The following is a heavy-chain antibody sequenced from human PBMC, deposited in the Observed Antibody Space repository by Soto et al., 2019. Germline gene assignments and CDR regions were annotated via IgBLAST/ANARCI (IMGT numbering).Heavy chain of an antibody. Sequence: GGSLRLSCAASGFTFSSYAMSWVRQAPGKGLEWVSAISGSGGSTYYADSVKGRFTISRDNSKNTLYLQMNSLRAEDTAVYYCAKPSGDYGDTLYFDYWGQGTLVTVSS. D-gene: IGHD4-17*01. CDR3: AKPSGDYGDTLYFDY. V-gene: IGHV3-23*01. CDR1: GFTFSSYA. J-gene: IGHJ4*02. CDR2: ISGSGGST.